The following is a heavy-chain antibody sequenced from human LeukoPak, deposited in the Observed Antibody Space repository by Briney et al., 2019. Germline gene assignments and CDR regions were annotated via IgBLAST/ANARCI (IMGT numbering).Heavy chain of an antibody. V-gene: IGHV4-34*01. CDR1: GTSFTSYY. CDR2: VNHSGYT. Sequence: PSETLSLTCGVSGTSFTSYYWSWIRQTPGKGLEWIGEVNHSGYTNMNPSLKSRVTISVDTSKNQSSLMMTSVTAADTAVYFCARMTTGHDYWGQGTLVTVSS. J-gene: IGHJ4*02. D-gene: IGHD4-17*01. CDR3: ARMTTGHDY.